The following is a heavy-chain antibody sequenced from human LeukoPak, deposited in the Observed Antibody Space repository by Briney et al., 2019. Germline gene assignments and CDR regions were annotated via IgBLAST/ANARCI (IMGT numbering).Heavy chain of an antibody. CDR3: ARGWRFLEWLL. J-gene: IGHJ4*02. CDR2: MSPNSGDT. Sequence: ASVKVSCKASGYTFTSYDFNWVRQATGQRPEWMGWMSPNSGDTGYAQKFQDRVTMTRNTSISTAYMELSSLRSDDTAVYYCARGWRFLEWLLWGQGTLVTVSS. V-gene: IGHV1-8*01. CDR1: GYTFTSYD. D-gene: IGHD3-3*01.